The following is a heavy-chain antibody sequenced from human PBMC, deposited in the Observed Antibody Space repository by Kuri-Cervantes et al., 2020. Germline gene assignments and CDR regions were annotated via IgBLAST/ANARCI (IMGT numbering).Heavy chain of an antibody. Sequence: GESLKISCVASGFAFRDYYMSWIRQAPGKGLEWVSYISSSGTTTYYADSVKGRFTISRDNAKNSLYLQMNSLRAADTAVYYCAREFGVATVTTFVDYWGQGTLVTVSS. CDR2: ISSSGTTT. D-gene: IGHD4-17*01. CDR3: AREFGVATVTTFVDY. CDR1: GFAFRDYY. J-gene: IGHJ4*02. V-gene: IGHV3-11*01.